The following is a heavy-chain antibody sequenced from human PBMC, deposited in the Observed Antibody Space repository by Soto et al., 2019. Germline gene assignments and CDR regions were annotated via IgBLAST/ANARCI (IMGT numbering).Heavy chain of an antibody. J-gene: IGHJ4*02. V-gene: IGHV2-5*02. D-gene: IGHD4-17*01. CDR2: IYWDDNE. CDR3: VYRDFGDYFFQF. Sequence: QITLKESGPTLVKPTQTLTLTCTFSGFSLTTQGVHVGWIRQTPGKALEWLALIYWDDNEVYSTSLKNRLTITKDTSKSQVVLTLATVDPVDTANYYCVYRDFGDYFFQFWGQEILVNFSS. CDR1: GFSLTTQGVH.